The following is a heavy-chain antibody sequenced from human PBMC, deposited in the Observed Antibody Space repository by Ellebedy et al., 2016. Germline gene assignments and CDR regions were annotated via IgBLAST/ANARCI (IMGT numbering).Heavy chain of an antibody. CDR1: GYTFTSYG. D-gene: IGHD3-10*01. CDR3: AREVVVRGVIINLNWFDP. CDR2: ISAYNGNT. V-gene: IGHV1-18*01. Sequence: ASVKVSXKASGYTFTSYGISWVRQAPGQGLEWMGWISAYNGNTNYAQKLQGRVTMTTDTSTSTAYMELRSLRSDDTAVYYCAREVVVRGVIINLNWFDPWGQGTLVTVSS. J-gene: IGHJ5*02.